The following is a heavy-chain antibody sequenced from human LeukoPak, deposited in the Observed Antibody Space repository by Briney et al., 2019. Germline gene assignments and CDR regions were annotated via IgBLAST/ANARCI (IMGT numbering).Heavy chain of an antibody. Sequence: SETLSLTCSVSGGSISSYYWSWIRQPPGKGLEWIGYIYSNGFTNSNPSLKSRVTISVETSRNQFSLKLSSVTAADTAAYYCARDQGSIILGYFDYWGQGTLVTVSS. CDR2: IYSNGFT. J-gene: IGHJ4*02. CDR1: GGSISSYY. V-gene: IGHV4-59*01. CDR3: ARDQGSIILGYFDY. D-gene: IGHD1-14*01.